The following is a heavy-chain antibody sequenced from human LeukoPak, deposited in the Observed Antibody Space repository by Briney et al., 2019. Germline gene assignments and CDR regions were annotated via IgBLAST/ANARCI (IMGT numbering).Heavy chain of an antibody. CDR2: ISSSSSTI. Sequence: GGSLRLSCAASGFTFSSYSMDWVRQAPGKGLEWVSYISSSSSTIYYADSVTGRFTIARDNAKNSLYLQMNSLRAEDTAVYYCARVLRYFDWLEGYYMDVWGKGTTVTVSS. D-gene: IGHD3-9*01. J-gene: IGHJ6*03. CDR3: ARVLRYFDWLEGYYMDV. CDR1: GFTFSSYS. V-gene: IGHV3-48*01.